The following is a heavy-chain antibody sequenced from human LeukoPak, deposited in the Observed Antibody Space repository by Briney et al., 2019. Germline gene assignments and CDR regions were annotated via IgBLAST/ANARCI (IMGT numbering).Heavy chain of an antibody. Sequence: ASVTVSCTASGYTFTSYYMHWVRQAPGQGLEWMGIINPSGGSTSYAQKFQGRVTMTRDTSTSTVYMELSSLRSEDTAVYYCARWGELLGAFDIWGQGTMVTVSS. V-gene: IGHV1-46*01. CDR2: INPSGGST. CDR1: GYTFTSYY. J-gene: IGHJ3*02. D-gene: IGHD1-26*01. CDR3: ARWGELLGAFDI.